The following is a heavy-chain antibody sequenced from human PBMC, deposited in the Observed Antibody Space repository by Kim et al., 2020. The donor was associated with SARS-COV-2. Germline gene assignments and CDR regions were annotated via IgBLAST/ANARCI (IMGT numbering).Heavy chain of an antibody. V-gene: IGHV3-23*01. J-gene: IGHJ6*02. CDR1: GFTFSSYA. D-gene: IGHD3-10*01. CDR3: ANGAGEMATKTNYYYYGMDV. CDR2: ISGSGGST. Sequence: GGSLRLSCAASGFTFSSYAMSWVRQAPGKGLEWVSAISGSGGSTYYADSVKGRFTISRDNSKNTLYLQMNSLRAEDTAVYYCANGAGEMATKTNYYYYGMDVWGQGTTVTVSS.